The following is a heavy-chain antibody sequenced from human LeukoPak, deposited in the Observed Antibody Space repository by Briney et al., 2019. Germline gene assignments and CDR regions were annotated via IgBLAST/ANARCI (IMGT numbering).Heavy chain of an antibody. CDR3: ARQAMVRGVPYYYYGMDV. D-gene: IGHD3-10*01. V-gene: IGHV4-39*07. J-gene: IGHJ6*02. CDR2: IYYSGST. CDR1: GGSISSSSYY. Sequence: SETLSLTCTVSGGSISSSSYYWGWIRQPPGKGLEWIGSIYYSGSTYYNPSLKSRVTISVDTSKNQFSLKLSSVTAADTAVYYCARQAMVRGVPYYYYGMDVWGQGTTVTVSS.